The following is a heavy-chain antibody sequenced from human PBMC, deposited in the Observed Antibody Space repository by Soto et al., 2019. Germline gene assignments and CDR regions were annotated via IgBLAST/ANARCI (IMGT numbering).Heavy chain of an antibody. CDR1: GLSFSSYS. CDR3: ARDEYGDFFDY. Sequence: EVQLVESGGGLVKPGGSLRLSCAASGLSFSSYSMNWVRQAPGRGLEWVSSISSLSNHIYYADSVKGRFTISRDNAKNSLYLQMTSLRAEDTAVYYWARDEYGDFFDYWGQGTLVTVSS. D-gene: IGHD4-17*01. J-gene: IGHJ4*02. CDR2: ISSLSNHI. V-gene: IGHV3-21*01.